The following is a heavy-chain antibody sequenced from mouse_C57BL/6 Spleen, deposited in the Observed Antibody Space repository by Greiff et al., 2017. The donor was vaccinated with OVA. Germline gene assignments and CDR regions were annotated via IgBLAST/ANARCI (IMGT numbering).Heavy chain of an antibody. CDR3: ARGEYSNPYYAMDY. J-gene: IGHJ4*01. CDR1: GFTFSDYY. V-gene: IGHV5-16*01. CDR2: INYDGSST. Sequence: EVNVVESEGGLVQPGSSMKLSCTASGFTFSDYYMAWVRQVPEKGLEWVANINYDGSSTYYLDSLKSRFIISRDNAKNILYLQMSSLKSEDTATYYCARGEYSNPYYAMDYWGQGTSVTVSS. D-gene: IGHD2-5*01.